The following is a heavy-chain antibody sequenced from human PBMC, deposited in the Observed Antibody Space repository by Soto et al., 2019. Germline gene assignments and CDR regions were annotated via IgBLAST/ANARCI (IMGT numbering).Heavy chain of an antibody. J-gene: IGHJ3*01. CDR1: GFTFSNYA. V-gene: IGHV3-23*01. CDR2: ISGSGGGA. Sequence: EVQLLESGGGLVRPGGSLRLSCAVSGFTFSNYAMNWVRQAPGKGLEWVSVISGSGGGAYYADSVQGRFTISRDNSKNTLYLQMNSLRAEDTAIYYCVREGSGWYSRGSFDFWGRGTMVTV. D-gene: IGHD6-19*01. CDR3: VREGSGWYSRGSFDF.